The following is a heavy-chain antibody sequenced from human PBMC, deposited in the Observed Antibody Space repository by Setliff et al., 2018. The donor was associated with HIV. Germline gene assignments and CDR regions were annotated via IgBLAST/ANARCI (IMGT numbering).Heavy chain of an antibody. V-gene: IGHV3-48*04. CDR1: GFTFSNYR. CDR3: AEPDSSGLFDN. J-gene: IGHJ4*02. CDR2: ISSSGTTM. D-gene: IGHD6-19*01. Sequence: HPGGSLRLSCAASGFTFSNYRMNWVRQAPGKGLEWLSYISSSGTTMYYADSVKGRFTISRDNAKNSLYLQMNSLGAEDTAVYYCAEPDSSGLFDNWGQGTLVTVSS.